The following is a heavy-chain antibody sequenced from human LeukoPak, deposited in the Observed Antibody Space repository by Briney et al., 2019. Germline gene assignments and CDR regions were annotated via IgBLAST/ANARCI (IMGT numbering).Heavy chain of an antibody. Sequence: GGSLRLSCAASGFTVSSNYMSWVRQAPGKGLEWVSVIYSGGSTYYADSVKGRFTISRDNSKNTLYLQVNSLRAEDTAVYYCAREGRVGTVTTSHYYYGMDVWGQGTTVTVSS. J-gene: IGHJ6*02. CDR1: GFTVSSNY. V-gene: IGHV3-53*01. D-gene: IGHD4-17*01. CDR2: IYSGGST. CDR3: AREGRVGTVTTSHYYYGMDV.